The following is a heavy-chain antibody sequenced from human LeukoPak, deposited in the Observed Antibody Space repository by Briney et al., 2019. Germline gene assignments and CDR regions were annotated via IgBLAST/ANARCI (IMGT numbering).Heavy chain of an antibody. D-gene: IGHD4-17*01. CDR3: ARASPYGDLSYYYYYMDV. CDR2: IYTSGST. J-gene: IGHJ6*03. CDR1: GGSFSGYY. V-gene: IGHV4-59*10. Sequence: PSETLSLTCAVYGGSFSGYYWSWIRQPAGKGLEWIGRIYTSGSTNYNPSLKSRVTISVDTSKNQFSLKLSSVTAADTAVYYCARASPYGDLSYYYYYMDVWGKGTTVTISS.